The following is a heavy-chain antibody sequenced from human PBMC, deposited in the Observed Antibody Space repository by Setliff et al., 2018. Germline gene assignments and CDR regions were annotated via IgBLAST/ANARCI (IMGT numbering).Heavy chain of an antibody. D-gene: IGHD1-1*01. Sequence: SETLSLTCTVSGGSISSSSHYWGWIRQPPGKGLEWIGSIYYTGSTYYKPSLKSRVTMSVDTSKRQFSLKLGSATAADTAVYYCARDMGQPYYFESWGLGTLVTVSS. CDR2: IYYTGST. J-gene: IGHJ4*02. V-gene: IGHV4-39*07. CDR3: ARDMGQPYYFES. CDR1: GGSISSSSHY.